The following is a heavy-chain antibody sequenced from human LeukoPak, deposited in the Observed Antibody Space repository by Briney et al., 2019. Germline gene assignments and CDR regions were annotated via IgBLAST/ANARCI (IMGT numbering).Heavy chain of an antibody. Sequence: GGSLRLSCAASGFTFSSYAMGWVRQAPGKGLEWVSAISGSGGSTYYADSVKGRFTISRDNSKNTLYLQMNSLRAEDTAVYYCAKALPRPLYYYGSGSYYDAFDIWGQGTMVTVSS. D-gene: IGHD3-10*01. CDR3: AKALPRPLYYYGSGSYYDAFDI. CDR2: ISGSGGST. J-gene: IGHJ3*02. CDR1: GFTFSSYA. V-gene: IGHV3-23*01.